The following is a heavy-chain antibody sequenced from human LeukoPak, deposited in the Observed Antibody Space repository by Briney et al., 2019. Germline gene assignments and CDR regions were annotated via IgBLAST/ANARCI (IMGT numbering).Heavy chain of an antibody. V-gene: IGHV1-18*01. CDR2: TSAYNGNT. CDR1: GYTFTSYG. J-gene: IGHJ3*02. Sequence: ASVKVSCKASGYTFTSYGISWVRQAPGQGLEWMGWTSAYNGNTNYAQKLQGRVTMTTDTSTSTAYTELRSLRSDDTAVYYCARAERITIFGVVIRTDAFDIWGQGTMVTVSS. D-gene: IGHD3-3*01. CDR3: ARAERITIFGVVIRTDAFDI.